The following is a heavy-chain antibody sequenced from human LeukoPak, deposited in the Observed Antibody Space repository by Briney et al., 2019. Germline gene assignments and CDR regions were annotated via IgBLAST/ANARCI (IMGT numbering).Heavy chain of an antibody. V-gene: IGHV3-23*01. J-gene: IGHJ3*01. CDR1: GFTFSSYS. D-gene: IGHD3-22*01. CDR3: AKDRPGYYYDSSGYYPV. CDR2: ISGSGGST. Sequence: GGPLRLSYAASGFTFSSYSMNWVRQAPGKGLEWVSAISGSGGSTYYADSVKGRFTISRDNSKNTLYLQMNSLRAEDTAVYYCAKDRPGYYYDSSGYYPVWGQGTMVTVSS.